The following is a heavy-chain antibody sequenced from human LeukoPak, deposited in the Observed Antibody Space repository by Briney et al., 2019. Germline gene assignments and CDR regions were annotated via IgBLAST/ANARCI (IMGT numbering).Heavy chain of an antibody. D-gene: IGHD2-2*01. J-gene: IGHJ4*02. CDR2: ISYDGSNK. CDR3: VRDRCSSCHYFDC. Sequence: PGRSLRLSCAASGFTFSSYAMHWVRQAPGNGLEWVAVISYDGSNKYYADSVKGRFTISRDTSKNTLYLHMNSLRADDTAMYYCVRDRCSSCHYFDCWGQGTLVTVSS. CDR1: GFTFSSYA. V-gene: IGHV3-30-3*01.